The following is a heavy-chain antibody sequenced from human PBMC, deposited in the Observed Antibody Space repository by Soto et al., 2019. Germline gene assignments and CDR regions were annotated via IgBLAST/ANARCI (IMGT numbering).Heavy chain of an antibody. CDR3: ARGWSRPYYDFWSGYSAVGNWFDP. Sequence: QVQLVESGGGLVKPGGSLRLSCAASGFTFSDYYMSWIRQAPGKGLEWVSYISSSSSYTNYADSVKGRFTISRDNAKNSLYLHMNSLRAEDTAVYYCARGWSRPYYDFWSGYSAVGNWFDPWGQGTLVTVSS. D-gene: IGHD3-3*01. J-gene: IGHJ5*02. CDR1: GFTFSDYY. V-gene: IGHV3-11*06. CDR2: ISSSSSYT.